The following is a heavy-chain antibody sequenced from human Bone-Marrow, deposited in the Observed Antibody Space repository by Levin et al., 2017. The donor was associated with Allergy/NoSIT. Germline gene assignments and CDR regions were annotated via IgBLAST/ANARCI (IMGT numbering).Heavy chain of an antibody. CDR1: GYNFNYYY. Sequence: GESLKISCRTSGYNFNYYYIHWVRQAPGQGLEWVGWINPDSGDTNYEQRFQGWVTMTTDRSITTAFMELTRLRSDDAAVYYCARGHDIMSGSQLYSLDVWGQGTTVTVSS. D-gene: IGHD3-9*01. V-gene: IGHV1-2*04. CDR2: INPDSGDT. J-gene: IGHJ6*02. CDR3: ARGHDIMSGSQLYSLDV.